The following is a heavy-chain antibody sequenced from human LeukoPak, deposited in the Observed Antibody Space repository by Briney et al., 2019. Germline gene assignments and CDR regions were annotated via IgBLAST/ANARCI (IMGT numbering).Heavy chain of an antibody. J-gene: IGHJ4*02. CDR2: IWYDGSDK. D-gene: IGHD4-17*01. Sequence: PGRSLRLSCAASGFTFSNYGMHWVRQAPGKGLEWVAVIWYDGSDKYYADSVKGRFTISRDNSKNTLYLQINSLRAEDTSVYYCARDPMTTNTFYFDFWGQGTLVTVSS. CDR1: GFTFSNYG. V-gene: IGHV3-33*01. CDR3: ARDPMTTNTFYFDF.